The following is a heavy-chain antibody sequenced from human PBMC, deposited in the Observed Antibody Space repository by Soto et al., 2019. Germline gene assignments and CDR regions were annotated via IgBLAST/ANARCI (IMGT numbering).Heavy chain of an antibody. CDR1: GGTFSSYA. CDR3: AKGYGDYVGGNYYYYYGMDV. D-gene: IGHD4-17*01. Sequence: SVKVSCKASGGTFSSYAISWVRQAPGQGLEWMGGIIPIFGTANYAQKFQGRVTITADESTSTAYMELSSLRSEDTAVYYCAKGYGDYVGGNYYYYYGMDVWGQGTTVTVSS. V-gene: IGHV1-69*13. J-gene: IGHJ6*02. CDR2: IIPIFGTA.